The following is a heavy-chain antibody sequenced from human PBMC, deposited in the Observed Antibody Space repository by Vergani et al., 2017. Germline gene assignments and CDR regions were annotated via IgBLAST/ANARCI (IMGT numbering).Heavy chain of an antibody. J-gene: IGHJ4*02. CDR2: IYWNDDK. CDR3: AHRREPWIAVAVAPLFAY. D-gene: IGHD6-19*01. CDR1: GFSLSTNGVG. V-gene: IGHV2-5*01. Sequence: QITLKESGPTLVQPTQTLTLTCTSSGFSLSTNGVGVGWIRQPPGKALEWLALIYWNDDKRYSTSLKSRLTITKDTSKNQVVLTITNMDPVDTATYYCAHRREPWIAVAVAPLFAYWGQGTLVTVSS.